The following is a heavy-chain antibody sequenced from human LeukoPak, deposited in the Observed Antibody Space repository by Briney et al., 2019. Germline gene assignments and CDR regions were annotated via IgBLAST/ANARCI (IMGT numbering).Heavy chain of an antibody. J-gene: IGHJ4*02. CDR3: ARDLVDGVGAPGAY. Sequence: ASVKVSCKASGYSFTNYGITWMRQAPGQGLEWMGWINTYNGNTNYAQKLQGRVTITTDTSTSTAYMELRSLRSDDTAVFYCARDLVDGVGAPGAYWGQGALVTVSS. CDR2: INTYNGNT. V-gene: IGHV1-18*01. CDR1: GYSFTNYG. D-gene: IGHD1-26*01.